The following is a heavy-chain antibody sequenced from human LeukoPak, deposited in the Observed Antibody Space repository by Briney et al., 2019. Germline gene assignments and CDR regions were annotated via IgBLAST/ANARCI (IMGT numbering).Heavy chain of an antibody. CDR2: ISGSGSST. V-gene: IGHV3-23*01. CDR3: AKAPMGAVAGTYFDY. CDR1: GFTFSSYA. Sequence: GGSLRLSCAASGFTFSSYAMNWVRQAPGKGLEWVSSISGSGSSTYYADSVKGRFTISRDNSKNTLYLQMNSLRAEDTAVYYCAKAPMGAVAGTYFDYWGQGTLVTVSS. D-gene: IGHD6-19*01. J-gene: IGHJ4*02.